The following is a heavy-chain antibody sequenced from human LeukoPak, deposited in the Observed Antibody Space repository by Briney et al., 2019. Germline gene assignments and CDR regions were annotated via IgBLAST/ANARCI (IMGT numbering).Heavy chain of an antibody. V-gene: IGHV4-4*07. D-gene: IGHD3-10*01. CDR3: ARGSGSYPPLDY. J-gene: IGHJ4*02. CDR1: GGSISSFY. CDR2: IYTSEST. Sequence: SETLSLTCTVSGGSISSFYWSWIRQAAGKGLEWIGRIYTSESTNYNPSLKSRITMSVDTSKNQFSLKLRSVAAADTAVYYCARGSGSYPPLDYWGQGTLVTVSS.